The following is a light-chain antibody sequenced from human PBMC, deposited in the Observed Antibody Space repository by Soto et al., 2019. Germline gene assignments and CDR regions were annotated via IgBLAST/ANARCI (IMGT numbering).Light chain of an antibody. V-gene: IGLV2-8*01. CDR2: EVS. J-gene: IGLJ2*01. CDR1: NTDIGGHKY. CDR3: SSYTGTNNFVL. Sequence: QSALTQPPSASGSPGQSVTISCTGTNTDIGGHKYVSWYQHHPGKAPKLLIYEVSERPSGVPDRFSGSKSANAASLTVSGLQADDEAMYYCSSYTGTNNFVLFGGGTKLTV.